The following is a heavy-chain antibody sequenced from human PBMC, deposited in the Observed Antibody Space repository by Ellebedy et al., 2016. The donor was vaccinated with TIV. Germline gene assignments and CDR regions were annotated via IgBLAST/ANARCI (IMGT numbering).Heavy chain of an antibody. D-gene: IGHD1-7*01. CDR3: ARGTGTTRAVGDY. Sequence: SETLSLTCTVSGGSISSYYWSWIRQPPGKGLEWIGYIYYSGSTNYNPSLKSRVTISVDTSKNQFSLKLSSVTAADTAVYYCARGTGTTRAVGDYWGQGTLVTVSS. J-gene: IGHJ4*02. V-gene: IGHV4-59*01. CDR1: GGSISSYY. CDR2: IYYSGST.